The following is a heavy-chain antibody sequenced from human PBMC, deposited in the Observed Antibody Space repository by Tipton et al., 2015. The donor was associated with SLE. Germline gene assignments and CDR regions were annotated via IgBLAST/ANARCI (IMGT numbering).Heavy chain of an antibody. J-gene: IGHJ6*03. CDR1: GFTFNSYA. D-gene: IGHD3-3*01. CDR2: ISGSVGST. CDR3: SKDGTDGSYDFWSGYYRWIQSFYYMDV. V-gene: IGHV3-23*01. Sequence: SLRLSCAASGFTFNSYAMSWVRQAPGEGLEWVSAISGSVGSTYYADSVKGRFTLSRDNSKNTLYLQMNNLRVEDTAVYYCSKDGTDGSYDFWSGYYRWIQSFYYMDVWGKGTTVTVSS.